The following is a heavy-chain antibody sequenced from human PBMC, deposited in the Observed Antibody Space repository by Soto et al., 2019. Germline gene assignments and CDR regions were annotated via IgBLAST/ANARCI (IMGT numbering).Heavy chain of an antibody. CDR3: VRDVYNAFDY. CDR1: GFTFSNYW. CDR2: IKGDGSNT. Sequence: EVQLVESGGGLVQPGGSLRLSCAASGFTFSNYWMHWVCQAPGAGLVWVSHIKGDGSNTDYADSVKGRFTISRDNAKHTLYLQMNSLRAEDTAVYYCVRDVYNAFDYWGQGTLVTVSS. V-gene: IGHV3-74*01. D-gene: IGHD1-1*01. J-gene: IGHJ4*02.